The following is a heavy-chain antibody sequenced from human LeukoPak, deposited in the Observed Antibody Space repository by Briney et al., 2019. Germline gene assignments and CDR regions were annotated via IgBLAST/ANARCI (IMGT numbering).Heavy chain of an antibody. V-gene: IGHV3-9*01. CDR1: GFTFDDYA. D-gene: IGHD6-19*01. CDR3: AKGSVAAQVYYFDY. CDR2: ISWNSGSI. Sequence: GRPLRLSCAASGFTFDDYAMHWVRQPPGKGLEWVSGISWNSGSIGYADSVKGRFTISRDNAKNSLYLQMNSLRAEDTALYYCAKGSVAAQVYYFDYWGQGTLVTVSS. J-gene: IGHJ4*02.